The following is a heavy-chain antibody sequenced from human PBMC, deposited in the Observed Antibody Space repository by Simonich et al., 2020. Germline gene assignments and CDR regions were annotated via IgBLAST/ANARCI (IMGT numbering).Heavy chain of an antibody. Sequence: EVQLVESGGGLVKPGGSLRLSCAASGFTFSSYSMNWVRQAPGKGLGWVSSISSSSSYKYYADSVKGRFTISRDNAKNALYLQMNSLRAEDTAVYYCAGGVYCSSTSCSTYYYYGMDVWGQGTTVTVSS. V-gene: IGHV3-21*01. CDR1: GFTFSSYS. D-gene: IGHD2-2*01. CDR3: AGGVYCSSTSCSTYYYYGMDV. CDR2: ISSSSSYK. J-gene: IGHJ6*02.